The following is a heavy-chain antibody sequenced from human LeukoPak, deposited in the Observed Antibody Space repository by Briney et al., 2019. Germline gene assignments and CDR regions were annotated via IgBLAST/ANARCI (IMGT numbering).Heavy chain of an antibody. Sequence: PSETWSLTCTVSGGSMSSYYWSCIRQPPGKGLEWIGYIYYSGGTNYNPSLKSRVTISVDTSKNQFTLKLSSVTAADTAVYYCARGRYGWLPFDYWGQGTLVTVSS. J-gene: IGHJ4*02. V-gene: IGHV4-59*01. D-gene: IGHD3-16*01. CDR3: ARGRYGWLPFDY. CDR2: IYYSGGT. CDR1: GGSMSSYY.